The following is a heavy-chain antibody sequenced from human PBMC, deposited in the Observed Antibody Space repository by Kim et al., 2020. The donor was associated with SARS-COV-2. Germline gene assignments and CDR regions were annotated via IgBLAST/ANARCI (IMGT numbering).Heavy chain of an antibody. Sequence: ASVKVSCKASGYTFTSYGISWVRQAPGQGLEWMGWISAYNGNTNYAQKLQGRVTMTTDTSTSTAYMELRSLRSDDTAVYYCARASQRWAKYYFDYWGQGTLVTVSS. CDR1: GYTFTSYG. J-gene: IGHJ4*02. CDR3: ARASQRWAKYYFDY. V-gene: IGHV1-18*01. CDR2: ISAYNGNT. D-gene: IGHD5-12*01.